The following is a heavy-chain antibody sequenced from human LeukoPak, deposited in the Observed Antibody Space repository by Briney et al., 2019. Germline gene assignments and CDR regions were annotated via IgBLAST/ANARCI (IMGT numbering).Heavy chain of an antibody. Sequence: PSETVSHTCAVYGGSFSGYYWSWIRQTPGKGLEWIGEINHSRSTNYNPSLKSRVTISVDTSKNQFSLKLSSVTAADTAVYYCARAIRNFWFDPWGQGTLVTVSS. CDR1: GGSFSGYY. V-gene: IGHV4-34*01. CDR3: ARAIRNFWFDP. D-gene: IGHD4-11*01. J-gene: IGHJ5*02. CDR2: INHSRST.